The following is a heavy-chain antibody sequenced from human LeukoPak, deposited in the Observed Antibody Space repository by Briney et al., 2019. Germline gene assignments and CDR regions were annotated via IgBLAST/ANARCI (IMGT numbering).Heavy chain of an antibody. J-gene: IGHJ4*02. Sequence: GGSLRLSCAASGFTFSSYAMHWVRQAPGKGLEWVAVISYDGSNKYYADSVKGRFTISRDNSKNTLYLQMNSLRAEDTAVYYCARDSPYCYDSSGYYYWGRGTLVTVSS. V-gene: IGHV3-30-3*01. D-gene: IGHD3-22*01. CDR3: ARDSPYCYDSSGYYY. CDR1: GFTFSSYA. CDR2: ISYDGSNK.